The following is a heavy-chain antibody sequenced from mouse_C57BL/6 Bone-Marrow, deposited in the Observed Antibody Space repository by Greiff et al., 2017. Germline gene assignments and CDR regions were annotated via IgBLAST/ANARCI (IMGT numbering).Heavy chain of an antibody. CDR1: GFTFSDYG. J-gene: IGHJ2*01. Sequence: EVKLVESGGGLVKPGGSLKLSCAASGFTFSDYGMNWVRQAPEKGLEWVAYISSGSSTIYYADTVKGRFTISRDNAKNTLFLQMTSLRSEDTAMYYCAKSKLLFDYWGQGTTLTVSS. CDR2: ISSGSSTI. D-gene: IGHD2-12*01. V-gene: IGHV5-17*01. CDR3: AKSKLLFDY.